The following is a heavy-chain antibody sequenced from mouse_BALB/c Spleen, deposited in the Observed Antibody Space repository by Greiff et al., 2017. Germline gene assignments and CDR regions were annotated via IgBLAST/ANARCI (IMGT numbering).Heavy chain of an antibody. V-gene: IGHV3-8*02. Sequence: EVQLVESGPSLVKPSQTLSLTCSVTGDSITSGYWNWIRKFPGNKLEYMGYISYSGSTYYNPSLKSRISITRDTSKNQYYLQLNSVTTEDTATYYCARFYDGYYADAMDYWGQGTSVTVSS. CDR2: ISYSGST. D-gene: IGHD2-3*01. CDR3: ARFYDGYYADAMDY. J-gene: IGHJ4*01. CDR1: GDSITSGY.